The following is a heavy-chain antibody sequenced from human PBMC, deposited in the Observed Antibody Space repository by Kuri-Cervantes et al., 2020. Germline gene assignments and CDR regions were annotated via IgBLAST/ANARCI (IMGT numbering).Heavy chain of an antibody. D-gene: IGHD3-22*01. Sequence: GESLKISCAASGFTFSSYGMHWVRQAPGKGLEWVAVISYDGSNKYYADSVKGRFTISRDNSKNTLSLQMNSLRADDTAVYYCAKVADNSGYYGTYFDYWGQGALGTVSS. V-gene: IGHV3-30*18. CDR1: GFTFSSYG. CDR2: ISYDGSNK. J-gene: IGHJ4*02. CDR3: AKVADNSGYYGTYFDY.